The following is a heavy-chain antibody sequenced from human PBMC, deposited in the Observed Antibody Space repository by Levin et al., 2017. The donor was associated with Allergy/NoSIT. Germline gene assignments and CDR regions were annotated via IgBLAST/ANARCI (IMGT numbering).Heavy chain of an antibody. CDR3: AKKQGGTSGFSFDV. D-gene: IGHD1/OR15-1a*01. Sequence: PGGSLRLSCAVSGFSISEEAMAWVRQAPGKGLEWVSEITGGGFNTYYGDSVKGRFTGSKDDSKDMLYLDLSSLRVEDTAVYYCAKKQGGTSGFSFDVWGQGTMVTVSS. V-gene: IGHV3-23*01. J-gene: IGHJ3*01. CDR1: GFSISEEA. CDR2: ITGGGFNT.